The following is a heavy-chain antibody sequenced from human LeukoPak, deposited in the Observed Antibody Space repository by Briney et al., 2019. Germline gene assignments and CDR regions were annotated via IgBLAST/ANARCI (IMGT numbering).Heavy chain of an antibody. CDR1: GYTFTSYY. CDR3: ARRGFGYSYGFVSYYFDY. D-gene: IGHD5-18*01. V-gene: IGHV1-46*01. CDR2: INPSGGST. Sequence: ASVKVSCKASGYTFTSYYMHWVRQAPGQGLEWMGIINPSGGSTSYAQKFQGRVTMTRDTSTSTVYMELSSQRSEDTAVYYCARRGFGYSYGFVSYYFDYWGQGTLVTVSS. J-gene: IGHJ4*02.